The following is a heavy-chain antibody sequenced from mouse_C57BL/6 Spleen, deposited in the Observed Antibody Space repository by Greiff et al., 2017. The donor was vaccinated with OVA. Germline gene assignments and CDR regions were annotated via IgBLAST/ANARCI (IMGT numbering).Heavy chain of an antibody. Sequence: VQLQQPGAELVLPGASVKLSCQASGYPFPSYWMHWVPQRPGQGLELIGELDPSASYPNYNQKFKGQSTLTVDTSSSTADRQLSSLTSEDSAVDYCARGEGCAYGGQGTLVTVAA. CDR3: ARGEGCAY. CDR1: GYPFPSYW. CDR2: LDPSASYP. J-gene: IGHJ3*01. V-gene: IGHV1-69*01.